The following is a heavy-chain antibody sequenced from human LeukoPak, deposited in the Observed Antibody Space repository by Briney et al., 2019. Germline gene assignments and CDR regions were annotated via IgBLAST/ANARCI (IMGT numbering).Heavy chain of an antibody. CDR3: AKVGDSSGYFPFDY. V-gene: IGHV3-43*02. CDR2: ISGDGGST. CDR1: GFPFDDYV. J-gene: IGHJ4*02. Sequence: GGSLRLSSAASGFPFDDYVMHLVRHAPGKGLEWLSLISGDGGSTYYADSVKRRFTISRDNSKNSLYLQMNSLRTEDTALYYCAKVGDSSGYFPFDYWGQGTLVTVSS. D-gene: IGHD3-22*01.